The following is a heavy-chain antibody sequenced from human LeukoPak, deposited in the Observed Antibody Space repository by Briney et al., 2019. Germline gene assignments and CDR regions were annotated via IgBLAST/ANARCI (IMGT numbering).Heavy chain of an antibody. CDR1: GSTFSSYW. Sequence: GSLRLSCAASGSTFSSYWMNWVRQAPGKGLVWVSRIASDGSSTTYADSVKGRFSISRDNAKNTLYLQMNSLRVEDTAVYYCARGRPHGNDYWGQGTLVTVSS. D-gene: IGHD4-23*01. V-gene: IGHV3-74*01. J-gene: IGHJ4*02. CDR3: ARGRPHGNDY. CDR2: IASDGSST.